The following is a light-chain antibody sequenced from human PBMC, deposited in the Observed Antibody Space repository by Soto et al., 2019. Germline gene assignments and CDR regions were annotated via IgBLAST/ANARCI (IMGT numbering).Light chain of an antibody. CDR3: SSYAGSNNLL. CDR1: SSDVGGYSY. J-gene: IGLJ3*02. CDR2: EVS. V-gene: IGLV2-8*01. Sequence: QSALTQPPSASGSPGQSVTISCTGTSSDVGGYSYVSWYQHHPGKAPKLMIYEVSKRPSGVPDRFSGSKSGNTASLTVSGLQAEDEADYYCSSYAGSNNLLFGGGTKLTVL.